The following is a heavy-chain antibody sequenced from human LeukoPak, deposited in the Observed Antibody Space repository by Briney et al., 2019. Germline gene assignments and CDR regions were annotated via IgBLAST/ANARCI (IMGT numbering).Heavy chain of an antibody. CDR3: ARADSSGYYVGY. Sequence: SSETLSLTRTVSGGSISSYYWSWIRQPPGKGLEWIGHIYYSGSTNYNPSLKSRVTISVDTSKNQFSLKLSSVTAADTAVYYCARADSSGYYVGYWGQGTLVTVSS. CDR2: IYYSGST. V-gene: IGHV4-59*01. D-gene: IGHD3-22*01. J-gene: IGHJ4*02. CDR1: GGSISSYY.